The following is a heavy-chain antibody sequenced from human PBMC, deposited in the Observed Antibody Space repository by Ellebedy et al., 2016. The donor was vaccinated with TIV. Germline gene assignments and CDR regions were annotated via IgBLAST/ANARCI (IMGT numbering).Heavy chain of an antibody. Sequence: GGSLRLSXAASGFTVSNYWMNWVRQAPGKGLEWVANLNQDGSEIYLVDSVKGRFTISRDNAKNSLHLQMNGLSPEDAAVYYCARGTNDAPGVDVWGQGTTVTVSS. J-gene: IGHJ6*02. D-gene: IGHD2-2*01. V-gene: IGHV3-7*03. CDR3: ARGTNDAPGVDV. CDR1: GFTVSNYW. CDR2: LNQDGSEI.